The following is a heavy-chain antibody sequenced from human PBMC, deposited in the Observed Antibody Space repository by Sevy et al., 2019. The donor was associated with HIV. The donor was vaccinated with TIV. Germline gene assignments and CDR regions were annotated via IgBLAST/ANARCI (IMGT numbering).Heavy chain of an antibody. CDR3: ARGAKGTHPSYYYYGMDV. V-gene: IGHV5-51*01. CDR1: GYSFSDYW. CDR2: IYPGDSDS. Sequence: GESLKISCKGSGYSFSDYWIVWVRQMPGKGLEWMGIIYPGDSDSRYSPSFQGQVTISAAKSISTAYLQWGSLRASDTAMYYCARGAKGTHPSYYYYGMDVWGQGTTVTVSS. J-gene: IGHJ6*02.